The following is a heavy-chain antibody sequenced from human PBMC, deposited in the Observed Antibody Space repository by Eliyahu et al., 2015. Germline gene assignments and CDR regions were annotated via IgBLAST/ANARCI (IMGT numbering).Heavy chain of an antibody. Sequence: QLQLQESGPGLVKPSETLSLTCTVSGGSMSSSVYYWGWVRQPPGKGLEWIGSIYYSGSLYYNPFLKRRVTISVDTSKNQFSLKLTSVTAADTAVYYCARHWGYGDRNTPYNWFDPWGSGTLVTVSS. J-gene: IGHJ5*02. CDR2: IYYSGSL. CDR3: ARHWGYGDRNTPYNWFDP. D-gene: IGHD4-17*01. CDR1: GGSMSSSVYY. V-gene: IGHV4-39*01.